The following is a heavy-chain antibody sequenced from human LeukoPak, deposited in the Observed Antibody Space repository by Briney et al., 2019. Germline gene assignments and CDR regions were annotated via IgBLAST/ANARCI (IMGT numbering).Heavy chain of an antibody. Sequence: SVKVSCKASGDTFSSGAFSWVRQAPGQRLEWMWRIIPVFGTTNYAQRFQDRVTITTDESTSTAYLELSSLRSEDKAMYYCARVLMITFGGVTVTGAFDLWGQGTMVTVSS. CDR1: GDTFSSGA. D-gene: IGHD3-16*01. J-gene: IGHJ3*01. CDR3: ARVLMITFGGVTVTGAFDL. CDR2: IIPVFGTT. V-gene: IGHV1-69*05.